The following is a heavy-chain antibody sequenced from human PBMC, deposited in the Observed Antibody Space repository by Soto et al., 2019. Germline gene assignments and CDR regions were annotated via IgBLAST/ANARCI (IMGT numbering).Heavy chain of an antibody. J-gene: IGHJ6*02. CDR1: EGSCASYG. CDR3: ARHILFIAVAEGGDYYYGMDV. V-gene: IGHV5-51*01. CDR2: IYPGDSDT. D-gene: IGHD6-19*01. Sequence: PGLPMKDSCKVAEGSCASYGSGWVSQMPGKGLEWMGIIYPGDSDTRYSPSFQGQVTISADKSISTAYLQWSSLKASETAMYYCARHILFIAVAEGGDYYYGMDVWGQAPTVTVSS.